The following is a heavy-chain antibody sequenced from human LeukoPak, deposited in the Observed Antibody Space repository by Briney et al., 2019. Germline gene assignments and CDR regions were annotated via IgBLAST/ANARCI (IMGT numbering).Heavy chain of an antibody. Sequence: SETLSLTCTVSGGSISSYYWSWIRQPPGKGLEWIGYIYYSGGTNYNPSLKSRVTISVDTSKTQLSLKLSSVTAADTAVYYCARVWGTRYFDLWGRGTLVTVSS. CDR3: ARVWGTRYFDL. J-gene: IGHJ2*01. V-gene: IGHV4-59*01. CDR1: GGSISSYY. CDR2: IYYSGGT. D-gene: IGHD1-1*01.